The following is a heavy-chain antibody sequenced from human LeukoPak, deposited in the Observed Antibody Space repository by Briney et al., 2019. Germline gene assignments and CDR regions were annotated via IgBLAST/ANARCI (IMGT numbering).Heavy chain of an antibody. CDR1: GFTFSSYG. D-gene: IGHD2-2*01. CDR3: ARTYIVVVPAARPHFDY. Sequence: GGSLRLSCAASGFTFSSYGMHWVRQAPGKGLEWVAFTRYDGSNKYYADSVKGRFTISRDNSKNTLYLQMNSLRAEDTAVYYCARTYIVVVPAARPHFDYWGQGTLVTVSS. V-gene: IGHV3-30*02. J-gene: IGHJ4*02. CDR2: TRYDGSNK.